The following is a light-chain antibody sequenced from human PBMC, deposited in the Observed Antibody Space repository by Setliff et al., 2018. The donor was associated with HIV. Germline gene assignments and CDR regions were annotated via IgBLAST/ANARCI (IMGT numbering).Light chain of an antibody. CDR3: CSYTRGGTYV. CDR1: SSDVGKYDL. J-gene: IGLJ1*01. CDR2: GDS. Sequence: SALTQPASVSGSPGQSITISCIGSSSDVGKYDLVSWYQQYPGKAPRLIIYGDSERPSGVSNRFSGSKSGNTASLTISGLQADDEADYYCCSYTRGGTYVFGTGTKVTVL. V-gene: IGLV2-23*01.